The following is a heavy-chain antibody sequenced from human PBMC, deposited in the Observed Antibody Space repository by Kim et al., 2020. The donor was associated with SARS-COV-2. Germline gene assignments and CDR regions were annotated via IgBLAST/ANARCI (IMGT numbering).Heavy chain of an antibody. CDR1: GFTFDDYA. V-gene: IGHV3-9*01. J-gene: IGHJ4*02. CDR2: ISWNSGSI. D-gene: IGHD3-22*01. CDR3: AKDETGYDSSGYYGSYFDY. Sequence: GGSLRLSCAASGFTFDDYAMHWVRQAPGKGLEWVSGISWNSGSIGYADSVKGRFTISRDNAKNSLYLQMNSLRAEDTALYYCAKDETGYDSSGYYGSYFDYWGQGTLVTVSS.